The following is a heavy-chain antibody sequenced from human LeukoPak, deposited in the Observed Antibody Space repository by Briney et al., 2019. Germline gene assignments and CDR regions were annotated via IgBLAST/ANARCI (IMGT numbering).Heavy chain of an antibody. J-gene: IGHJ4*02. CDR3: ARDGFGDSSGYYSYYFDY. Sequence: SVKVSCKASGGTFSSYAISWVQQAPGQGLEWMGRIIPIFGTANYAQKFQGRVTITTDESTSTAYMELSSLRSEDTAVYYCARDGFGDSSGYYSYYFDYWGQGTLVTVSS. CDR2: IIPIFGTA. D-gene: IGHD3-22*01. V-gene: IGHV1-69*05. CDR1: GGTFSSYA.